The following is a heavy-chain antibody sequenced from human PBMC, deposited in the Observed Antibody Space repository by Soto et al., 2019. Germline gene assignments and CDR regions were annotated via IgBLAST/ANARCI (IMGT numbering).Heavy chain of an antibody. J-gene: IGHJ1*01. D-gene: IGHD3-22*01. CDR3: ARGYYYDGGGYYFEYFQH. CDR1: GGSISSGVYS. CDR2: IYHTGST. Sequence: SETLSLTCAVSGGSISSGVYSWSWIRQPPGKGLEWIGYIYHTGSTYYNPSLKSRVTISVDRSKNQFSLRMSSVTAADTAVYYCARGYYYDGGGYYFEYFQHWGQGTPVTVSS. V-gene: IGHV4-30-2*01.